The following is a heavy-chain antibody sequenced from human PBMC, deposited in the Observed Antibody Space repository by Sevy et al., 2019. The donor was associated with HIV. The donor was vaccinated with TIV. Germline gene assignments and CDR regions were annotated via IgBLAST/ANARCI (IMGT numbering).Heavy chain of an antibody. V-gene: IGHV1-18*01. J-gene: IGHJ4*02. D-gene: IGHD2-15*01. Sequence: ASVKVSCKASGYTFTSYGISWVRRAPGQGLEWMGWISAYNGNTNYAQKLQGRVTMTTDTSTSTAYMELRSLRSDDTAVYYCARDNCSGGSCYPASVYWGQGTLVTVSS. CDR1: GYTFTSYG. CDR3: ARDNCSGGSCYPASVY. CDR2: ISAYNGNT.